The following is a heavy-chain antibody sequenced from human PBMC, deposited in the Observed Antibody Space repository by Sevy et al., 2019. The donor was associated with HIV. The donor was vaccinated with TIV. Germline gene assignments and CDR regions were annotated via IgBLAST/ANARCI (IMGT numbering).Heavy chain of an antibody. D-gene: IGHD6-19*01. J-gene: IGHJ4*02. V-gene: IGHV3-33*06. CDR2: IWYDGSNN. CDR3: AKSGRIVVAGTTNYFDS. Sequence: GGSLRLSCAASGFPFSTYAMHWVRQAPGKGLEWVAVIWYDGSNNYHADSVKGRFTISRDNSKNTLYLQMDSLRAADTGVYYCAKSGRIVVAGTTNYFDSWGQGTLVTVSS. CDR1: GFPFSTYA.